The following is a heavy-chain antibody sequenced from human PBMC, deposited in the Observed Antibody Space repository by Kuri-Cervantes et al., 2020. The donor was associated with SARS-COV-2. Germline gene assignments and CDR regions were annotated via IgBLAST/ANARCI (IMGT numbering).Heavy chain of an antibody. CDR3: ARESSSSLNYYYGMDI. J-gene: IGHJ6*02. CDR2: ISFYRYDA. CDR1: GFTFSSYN. D-gene: IGHD6-6*01. Sequence: GESLKISCAASGFTFSSYNMHWVRQPPGKGLEWVAIISFYRYDAHYADSVKGRFTISRDKSKNTLYLQMDSLTTEDTAVYYCARESSSSLNYYYGMDIWGQGTSVTVSS. V-gene: IGHV3-30*04.